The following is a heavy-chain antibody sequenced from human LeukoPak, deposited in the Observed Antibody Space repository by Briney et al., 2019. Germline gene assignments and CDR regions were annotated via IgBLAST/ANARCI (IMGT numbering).Heavy chain of an antibody. Sequence: GGSLRLSCAASGFTFSSYEMNWVRQAPGKGLEWVSYISSSGSTIYYADSVKGRFTISRDNAKNSLYLQMNSLRAEDTAVYYFAXDRGYCSSTSCYVGYFDYWGQGTLVTVSS. CDR3: AXDRGYCSSTSCYVGYFDY. D-gene: IGHD2-2*01. V-gene: IGHV3-48*03. CDR2: ISSSGSTI. J-gene: IGHJ4*02. CDR1: GFTFSSYE.